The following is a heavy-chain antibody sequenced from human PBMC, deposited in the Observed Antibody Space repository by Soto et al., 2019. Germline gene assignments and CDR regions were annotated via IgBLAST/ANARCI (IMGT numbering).Heavy chain of an antibody. CDR2: IDPSDSYT. CDR3: ARFEYSSSSGGSYHYGMDV. Sequence: GESLKISCKGSGYSFTSYWISWVRQMPGKGLEWMGRIDPSDSYTNYSPSFQGHVTISADKSISTAYLQWSSLKASDTAMYYCARFEYSSSSGGSYHYGMDVWGQGTTVTVSS. V-gene: IGHV5-10-1*01. J-gene: IGHJ6*02. D-gene: IGHD6-6*01. CDR1: GYSFTSYW.